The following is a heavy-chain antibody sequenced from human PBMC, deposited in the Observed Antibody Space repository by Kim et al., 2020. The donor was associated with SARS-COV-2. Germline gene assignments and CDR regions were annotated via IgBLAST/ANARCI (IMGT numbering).Heavy chain of an antibody. CDR1: GGYVSSYY. J-gene: IGHJ6*04. CDR3: ARAKPYCRRTACYYPQPDHYYPMDV. Sequence: SETLSLTCIVSGGYVSSYYWGWIRQPPGKGLEWVGYIYYSGNTKYNPSLKSRVTLTVDTAKNQIALRLSSVTAADTAIYYCARAKPYCRRTACYYPQPDHYYPMDVWGKGSTVTVSS. D-gene: IGHD2-2*01. V-gene: IGHV4-59*02. CDR2: IYYSGNT.